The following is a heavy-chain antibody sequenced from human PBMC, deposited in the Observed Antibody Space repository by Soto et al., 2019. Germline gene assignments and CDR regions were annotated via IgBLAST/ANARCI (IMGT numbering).Heavy chain of an antibody. D-gene: IGHD3-22*01. CDR1: GGSISRSTYY. Sequence: LSLTCTVSGGSISRSTYYWGWLRQPPGKGLEWIGSIYSSGSTYYHPSLKSRVTISVDTSKNQFFLRLSSVTAADTAVYYCATPVTSGYQALEVWGQGTMVTVSS. J-gene: IGHJ3*01. CDR3: ATPVTSGYQALEV. CDR2: IYSSGST. V-gene: IGHV4-39*01.